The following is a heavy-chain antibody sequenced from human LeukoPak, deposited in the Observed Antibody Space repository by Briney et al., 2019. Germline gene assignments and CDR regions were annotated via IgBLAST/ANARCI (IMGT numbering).Heavy chain of an antibody. Sequence: GGSLRLSCAASGFTFSSYNMNWVRQAPGKGLEWVSYISSGGSPIFYADSVKGRFTISRDNAKNSLYLQMNSLRDEDTAVYYCVRGGSYCPDYWGQGTLVTVSS. CDR1: GFTFSSYN. J-gene: IGHJ4*02. CDR2: ISSGGSPI. V-gene: IGHV3-48*02. D-gene: IGHD1-26*01. CDR3: VRGGSYCPDY.